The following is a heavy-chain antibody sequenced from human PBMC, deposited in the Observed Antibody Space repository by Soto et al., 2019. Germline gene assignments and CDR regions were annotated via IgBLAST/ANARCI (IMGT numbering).Heavy chain of an antibody. J-gene: IGHJ4*02. CDR3: NDEGIPYFDY. V-gene: IGHV3-30-3*01. CDR1: GFTFSSYA. CDR2: ISYDGSNK. Sequence: GGSLRLSCAASGFTFSSYAMHWVRQAPGKGLEWVAVISYDGSNKYYADSVKGRFTISRDNSKNTLYLQMNSLRAEDTAVYYWNDEGIPYFDYWGQGTLVTVSS. D-gene: IGHD1-1*01.